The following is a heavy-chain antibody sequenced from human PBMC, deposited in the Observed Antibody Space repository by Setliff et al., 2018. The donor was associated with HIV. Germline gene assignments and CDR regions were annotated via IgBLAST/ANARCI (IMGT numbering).Heavy chain of an antibody. J-gene: IGHJ3*02. CDR3: ARDYSRDGFDI. CDR2: IKTRADNYAT. V-gene: IGHV3-73*01. Sequence: GGSLRLSCAASGFTFSGSPIHWVRQASGKGLEWLGRIKTRADNYATAYAASVKGRFTISRDDSMNTAYLQMNSLKIEDTAVYYCARDYSRDGFDIWGQGTMVTVSS. D-gene: IGHD6-13*01. CDR1: GFTFSGSP.